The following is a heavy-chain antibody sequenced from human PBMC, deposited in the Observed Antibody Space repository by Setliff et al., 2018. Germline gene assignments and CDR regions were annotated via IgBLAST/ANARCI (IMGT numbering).Heavy chain of an antibody. D-gene: IGHD3-22*01. CDR1: GYTFTGYY. CDR3: ARDRDSSGYPYYFDY. J-gene: IGHJ4*02. V-gene: IGHV1-2*04. CDR2: INPNSGGT. Sequence: ASVKVSCKASGYTFTGYYMHWVRQAPGQGLEWMEWINPNSGGTNYAQKFQGWVTMTRDTSISTAYMELSRLRSDDTAVYYCARDRDSSGYPYYFDYWGQGTLVTVSS.